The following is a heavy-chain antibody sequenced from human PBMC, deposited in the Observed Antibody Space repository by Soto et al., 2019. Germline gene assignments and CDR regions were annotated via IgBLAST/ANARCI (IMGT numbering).Heavy chain of an antibody. CDR2: ISYDGSYK. J-gene: IGHJ1*01. D-gene: IGHD3-22*01. CDR1: GFTISSYG. Sequence: PGGSQRVSCTASGFTISSYGRHWVRQDTGKGLEWVAVISYDGSYKYYADSVKGRFTISRDNSKNTLYLQMNSLRAEDTAVYYCTKGVVVITSYFQHSGQGTLVTVSS. V-gene: IGHV3-30*18. CDR3: TKGVVVITSYFQH.